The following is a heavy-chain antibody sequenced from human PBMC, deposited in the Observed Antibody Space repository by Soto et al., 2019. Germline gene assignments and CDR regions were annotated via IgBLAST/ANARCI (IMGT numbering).Heavy chain of an antibody. Sequence: GGSLRLSCAASGFTFSSYAMHWVRQAPGKGLEWVAVISYDGSNKYYADSVKGRFTISRDNSKNTLYLQMNNLRAEDTDVYYIWISYYNPSCKSLVTISVDTSKIQFSLKLIFVTAADTAVYYCARVDSVAFSHCSGGSCYPLWAFDIWGQGTMVTVSS. CDR2: ISYDGSNK. V-gene: IGHV3-30-3*01. D-gene: IGHD3-10*01. CDR3: WISYYNPSCKSLVTISVDTSKIQFSLKLIFVTAADTAVYYCARVDSVAFSHCSGGSCYPLWAFDI. J-gene: IGHJ3*02. CDR1: GFTFSSYA.